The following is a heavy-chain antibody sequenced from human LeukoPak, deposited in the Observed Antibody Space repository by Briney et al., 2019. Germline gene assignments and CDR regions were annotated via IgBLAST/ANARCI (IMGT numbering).Heavy chain of an antibody. J-gene: IGHJ6*03. CDR3: ARDRCSGGGCYFYYMDV. CDR1: GYTFTNYG. CDR2: ISAYNGNT. V-gene: IGHV1-18*01. Sequence: ASVKVSCKASGYTFTNYGISWVRQAPGQGLEWMGWISAYNGNTNYAQKFQGRITMTTDTSTSTAYMELRSLRSDDTAVYYCARDRCSGGGCYFYYMDVWGKGTTVAISS. D-gene: IGHD2-15*01.